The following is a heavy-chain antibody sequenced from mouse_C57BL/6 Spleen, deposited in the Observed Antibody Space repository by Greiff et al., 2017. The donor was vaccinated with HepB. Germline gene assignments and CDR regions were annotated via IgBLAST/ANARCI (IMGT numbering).Heavy chain of an antibody. CDR2: ISYDGSN. CDR1: GYSITSGYY. Sequence: ESGPGLVKPSQSLSLTCSVTGYSITSGYYWNWIRQFPGNKLEWMGYISYDGSNNYNPSLKNRISITRDTSKNQFFLKLNSVTTEDTATYYCAREGGNYEGAYWGQGTLVTVSA. V-gene: IGHV3-6*01. D-gene: IGHD2-1*01. J-gene: IGHJ3*01. CDR3: AREGGNYEGAY.